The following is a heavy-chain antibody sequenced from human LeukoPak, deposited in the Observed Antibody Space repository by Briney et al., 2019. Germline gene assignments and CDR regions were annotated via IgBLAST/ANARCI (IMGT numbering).Heavy chain of an antibody. Sequence: GGSLRLSCGASGFTFSSYAMSWVRQAPGEGVEWVSAISGSGGSTYYADSVKGRFTISRGNSKNTLYLQMNSLRAEDTAVYYCAKDAAGAPGLLMVYAMSYIPPTNYYMDVWGKGTTVTVPS. CDR2: ISGSGGST. D-gene: IGHD2-8*01. V-gene: IGHV3-23*01. CDR3: AKDAAGAPGLLMVYAMSYIPPTNYYMDV. J-gene: IGHJ6*03. CDR1: GFTFSSYA.